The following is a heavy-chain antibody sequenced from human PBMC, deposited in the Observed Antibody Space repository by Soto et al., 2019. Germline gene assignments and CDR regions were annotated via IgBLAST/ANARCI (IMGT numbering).Heavy chain of an antibody. CDR2: INGGNGNT. J-gene: IGHJ4*02. CDR1: VYTVTIYG. Sequence: QVQLVQSGAEEKKPGASVKVSCKASVYTVTIYGIHWVRQDPGQRREWMGWINGGNGNTKYSQKIKGRVTITRDTSASTAYMELSSLRSEDTAVYYCARGKEPHLPGYYWGRGTLVTVSS. CDR3: ARGKEPHLPGYY. V-gene: IGHV1-3*05. D-gene: IGHD1-26*01.